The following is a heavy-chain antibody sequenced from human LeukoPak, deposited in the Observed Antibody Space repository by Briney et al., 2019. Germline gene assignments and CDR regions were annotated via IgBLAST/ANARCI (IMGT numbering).Heavy chain of an antibody. V-gene: IGHV1-3*01. CDR3: ARGRGTSGSNRDFYYYYYMDV. J-gene: IGHJ6*03. Sequence: ASVKVSCKASGYIFTDYAIHWLRQAPGQRPEWMGRMNAGNGNTKYSQKFQGRITLIRDTSAATAYMELSSLRHDGLAVYYCARGRGTSGSNRDFYYYYYMDVWGKGTTVTVSS. CDR2: MNAGNGNT. CDR1: GYIFTDYA. D-gene: IGHD2-15*01.